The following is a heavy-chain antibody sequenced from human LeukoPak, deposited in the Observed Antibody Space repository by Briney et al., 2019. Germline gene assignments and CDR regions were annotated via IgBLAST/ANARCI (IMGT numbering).Heavy chain of an antibody. J-gene: IGHJ5*02. CDR3: ARDNGYSCGYAWFDP. Sequence: PSETLSLTCTVSGGSISSYYWSWIRQPPGKGLEWIGYIYYSGSTNYNPSLKSRVTISVDTSKNQFSLKLSSVTAADTAVYYCARDNGYSCGYAWFDPWGQGTLVTVSS. D-gene: IGHD5-18*01. CDR1: GGSISSYY. V-gene: IGHV4-59*01. CDR2: IYYSGST.